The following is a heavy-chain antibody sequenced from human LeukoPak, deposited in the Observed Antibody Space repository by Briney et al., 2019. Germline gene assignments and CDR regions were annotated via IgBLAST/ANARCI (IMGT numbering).Heavy chain of an antibody. V-gene: IGHV3-23*01. CDR1: GFTFSSYA. D-gene: IGHD1-26*01. J-gene: IGHJ4*02. Sequence: GGSLRLSCAASGFTFSSYAMNWVRQAPGKGLEWVSGISGSGGTTYYADPVNGRFTISRDNSKNTLYLQMNSLRGEDTAVYYCAKAVGGVPSYFDYWGQGTLVTVSS. CDR3: AKAVGGVPSYFDY. CDR2: ISGSGGTT.